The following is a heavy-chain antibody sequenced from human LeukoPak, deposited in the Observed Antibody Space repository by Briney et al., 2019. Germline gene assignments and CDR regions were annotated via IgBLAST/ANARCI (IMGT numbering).Heavy chain of an antibody. D-gene: IGHD3-22*01. V-gene: IGHV3-30*03. J-gene: IGHJ4*02. CDR3: ARERFSGYYYDSSGYSHDY. CDR2: ISYDGSNK. CDR1: GFTFSSYG. Sequence: GGSLRLSCAASGFTFSSYGMHWVRQAPGKGLEWVAVISYDGSNKYYADSVKGRFTISRDNSKNTLYLQMNSLRAEDTAVYYCARERFSGYYYDSSGYSHDYWGQGTLVTVSS.